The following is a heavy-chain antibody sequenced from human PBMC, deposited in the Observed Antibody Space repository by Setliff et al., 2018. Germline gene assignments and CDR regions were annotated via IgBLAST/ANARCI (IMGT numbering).Heavy chain of an antibody. CDR2: LHHSGTS. CDR1: GDSITSGYS. Sequence: PSETLSLTCAVSGDSITSGYSWGWIRQPQGKGLEWLGSLHHSGTSYYNPSLQSRVTISQDTSKNHFSLNLTSVTAADTAVYYCARWSSTRFDPWGQGTLVTVS. CDR3: ARWSSTRFDP. V-gene: IGHV4-38-2*01. D-gene: IGHD6-6*01. J-gene: IGHJ5*02.